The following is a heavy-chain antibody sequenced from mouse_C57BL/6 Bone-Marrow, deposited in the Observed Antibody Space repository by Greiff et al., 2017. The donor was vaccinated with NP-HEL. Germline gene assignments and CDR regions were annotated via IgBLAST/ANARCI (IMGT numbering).Heavy chain of an antibody. CDR2: INHSSGYT. CDR3: ARPGDYPAWFAD. D-gene: IGHD2-4*01. J-gene: IGHJ3*01. V-gene: IGHV1-7*01. Sequence: QVQLQQSGAELAQPGASVKLSCKASGYTFTSYWMHWVKQRPGQGREWIGYINHSSGYTKYNQKFKDKATLTADKSYSTAYMQLSSLTYEDSAVYYWARPGDYPAWFADWGQGTLVTVSA. CDR1: GYTFTSYW.